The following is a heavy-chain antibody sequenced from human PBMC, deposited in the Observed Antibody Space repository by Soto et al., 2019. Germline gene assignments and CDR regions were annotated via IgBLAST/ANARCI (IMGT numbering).Heavy chain of an antibody. V-gene: IGHV3-64D*06. CDR2: STYVGGTP. J-gene: IGHJ4*02. D-gene: IGHD1-26*01. Sequence: DLVESGGGLVQPGGSLRLSCSASGFNLKDYGMHWVRQAPGKGLEQVAASTYVGGTPYYAQSVKGRFTVSRDNSKNTLYPQMGSLRPEDTGTYFCVKDYSHGRFPDYWGQGTLVTVSS. CDR1: GFNLKDYG. CDR3: VKDYSHGRFPDY.